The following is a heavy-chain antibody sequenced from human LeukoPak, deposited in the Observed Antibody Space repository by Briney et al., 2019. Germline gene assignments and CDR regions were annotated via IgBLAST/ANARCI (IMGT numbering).Heavy chain of an antibody. CDR2: TSSSGSHI. J-gene: IGHJ4*02. CDR3: ASDPYTFGYSHFDF. CDR1: GFTFSTYR. Sequence: GGSLRLSCAASGFTFSTYRMSWVRQAPGKGLEWVSSTSSSGSHIYYADSVKGRFTISRDNAKNSLYLQMNSLRAEDTAVYYCASDPYTFGYSHFDFWGQGTLVTVSS. D-gene: IGHD5-18*01. V-gene: IGHV3-21*01.